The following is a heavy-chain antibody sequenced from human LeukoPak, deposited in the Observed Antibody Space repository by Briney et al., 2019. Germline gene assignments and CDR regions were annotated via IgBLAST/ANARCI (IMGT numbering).Heavy chain of an antibody. J-gene: IGHJ6*04. CDR3: ARLARRTLIRGVTGYHSLDV. V-gene: IGHV4-59*01. Sequence: PSETLSLTCTVSGGSLSSYYWSCVRHPPGGGLEWVGYIYYSGSTNYNPSLESRVAMSVDASKNHFSLWLTSVTAADTAVYYCARLARRTLIRGVTGYHSLDVWGKGTKVTVSS. CDR2: IYYSGST. D-gene: IGHD3-10*01. CDR1: GGSLSSYY.